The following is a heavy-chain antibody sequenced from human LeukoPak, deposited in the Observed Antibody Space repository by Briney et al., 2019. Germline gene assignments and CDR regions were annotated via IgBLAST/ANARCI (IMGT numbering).Heavy chain of an antibody. CDR1: GYTFTSYD. CDR2: MNPNSGNT. J-gene: IGHJ4*02. Sequence: ASVKVSCKASGYTFTSYDINWVRQATGQGLEWMGWMNPNSGNTGYAQKFQGRVTITADKSTSTAYMELSSLRSEDTAVYYCARHGKDSSGYPFDYWGQGTLVTVSS. V-gene: IGHV1-8*03. CDR3: ARHGKDSSGYPFDY. D-gene: IGHD3-22*01.